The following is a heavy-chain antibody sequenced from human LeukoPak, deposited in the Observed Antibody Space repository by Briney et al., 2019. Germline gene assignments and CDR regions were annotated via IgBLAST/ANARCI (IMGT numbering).Heavy chain of an antibody. J-gene: IGHJ4*02. CDR2: INHSGST. CDR1: GGSISSSSYY. V-gene: IGHV4-39*07. D-gene: IGHD1-26*01. Sequence: SETLSLTCTVSGGSISSSSYYWSWIRQPPGKGLEWIGEINHSGSTNYNPSLKSRVTISVDTSKNQFSLKLSSVTAADTAVYYCARNIVGATIFDYWGQGTLVTVSS. CDR3: ARNIVGATIFDY.